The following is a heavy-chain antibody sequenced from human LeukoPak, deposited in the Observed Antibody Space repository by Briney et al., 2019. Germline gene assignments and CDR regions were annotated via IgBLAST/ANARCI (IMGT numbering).Heavy chain of an antibody. CDR1: GYTLTELS. CDR2: FDPEYGET. CDR3: ATRIPPPGYTGFILANYFDY. V-gene: IGHV1-24*01. Sequence: ASVKVSCKVSGYTLTELSMHWARQAPGKGLEWMGGFDPEYGETFYAQKFQGRVTMTEDTSTDTAYMELSSLRSEDTAIYYCATRIPPPGYTGFILANYFDYWGQGTLVTVSS. J-gene: IGHJ4*02. D-gene: IGHD5-12*01.